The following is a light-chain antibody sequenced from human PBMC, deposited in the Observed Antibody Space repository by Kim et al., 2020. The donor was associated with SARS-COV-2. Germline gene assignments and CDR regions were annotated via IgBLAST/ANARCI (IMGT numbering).Light chain of an antibody. J-gene: IGLJ1*01. V-gene: IGLV2-14*03. CDR3: TSYRSGSTYV. Sequence: QPITLYCTGTRGGVGGYNCVSGYQQHPGKAPKRMIYDVSNRPSGVSNRFSGSKSGNTASLTISGLQTEDEADYYCTSYRSGSTYVFGIGTKVTVL. CDR2: DVS. CDR1: RGGVGGYNC.